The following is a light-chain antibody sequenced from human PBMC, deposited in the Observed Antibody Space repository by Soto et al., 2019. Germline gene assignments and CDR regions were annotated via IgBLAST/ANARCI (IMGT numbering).Light chain of an antibody. V-gene: IGKV3-20*01. J-gene: IGKJ4*01. CDR2: GVS. Sequence: EIVLRQSPATLSLSPGDRATLSCRASQSVRSDYFAWYQQKPGQAPRVIIFGVSTRATAIPDRFSGSGSGTDFTLTISRLEPEDFALYYCQQYGNSPLTFSGGTKV. CDR1: QSVRSDY. CDR3: QQYGNSPLT.